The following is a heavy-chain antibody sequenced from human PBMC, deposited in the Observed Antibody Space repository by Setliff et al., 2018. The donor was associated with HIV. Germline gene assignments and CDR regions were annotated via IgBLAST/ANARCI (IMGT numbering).Heavy chain of an antibody. V-gene: IGHV3-48*03. J-gene: IGHJ1*01. CDR3: AKTFYGDYRD. Sequence: GGSLRLSCVASGFSINNYDMNWVRQAPGRGLEWISHISSSGNTIYYADSVKGRFTISRDNAKNTLSLQMNSLRVEDTAVYYCAKTFYGDYRDWGQGTLVTVSS. CDR1: GFSINNYD. CDR2: ISSSGNTI. D-gene: IGHD4-17*01.